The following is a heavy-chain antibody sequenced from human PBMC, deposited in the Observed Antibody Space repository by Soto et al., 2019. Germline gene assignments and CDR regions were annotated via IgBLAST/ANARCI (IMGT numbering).Heavy chain of an antibody. V-gene: IGHV1-69*12. CDR2: IIPIFGTA. CDR3: AGSSWYGTGQEGSYYYGMDV. J-gene: IGHJ6*02. Sequence: QVQLVQSGAEVKKPGSSVKVSCKASGGTFSSYAISWVRQAPGQGLEWMGGIIPIFGTANYAQKFQGRVTIAAEESXXTXYXXLSSLRSEDTAVYYCAGSSWYGTGQEGSYYYGMDVWGQGTTVTVSS. D-gene: IGHD6-13*01. CDR1: GGTFSSYA.